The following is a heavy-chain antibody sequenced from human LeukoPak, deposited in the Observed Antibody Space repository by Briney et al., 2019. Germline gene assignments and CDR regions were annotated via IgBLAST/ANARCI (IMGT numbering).Heavy chain of an antibody. CDR3: AKAFRGLREYYYYMDV. CDR2: INWNGGST. V-gene: IGHV3-20*04. CDR1: GFTFDDYG. D-gene: IGHD3-16*01. Sequence: GGSLRLSCAASGFTFDDYGMSWVRQAPGKGLEWASGINWNGGSTGYADSVKGRFTISRDNSKNTLYLQMNSLRAEDTVVYYCAKAFRGLREYYYYMDVWGKGTTVTVSS. J-gene: IGHJ6*03.